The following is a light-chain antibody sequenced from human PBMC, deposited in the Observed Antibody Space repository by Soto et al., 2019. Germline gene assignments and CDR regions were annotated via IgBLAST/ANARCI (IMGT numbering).Light chain of an antibody. V-gene: IGKV1D-16*01. Sequence: DIQMTQSPSSLSASVGDRVTITCRASQPINNWLAWYQQKPDKAPKSLIYGASNLQGGVPSRFSGSGSGTDFTLTISSLQPEDFATYYCQHYNEYPLTFGGGTKVEI. CDR2: GAS. CDR3: QHYNEYPLT. J-gene: IGKJ4*01. CDR1: QPINNW.